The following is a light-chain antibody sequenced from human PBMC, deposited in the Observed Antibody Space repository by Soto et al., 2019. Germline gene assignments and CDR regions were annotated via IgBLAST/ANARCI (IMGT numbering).Light chain of an antibody. Sequence: EIVLTQSPGTLSLSPGERATLSCRASQNLSSSYLAWYQQKPGQAPRLLIYGASSRATGIPDRFSGSGSGTDFTLTISTLEPEDFAVYYCQKYGSSPPITFGQGTRLEIK. V-gene: IGKV3-20*01. CDR3: QKYGSSPPIT. CDR2: GAS. J-gene: IGKJ5*01. CDR1: QNLSSSY.